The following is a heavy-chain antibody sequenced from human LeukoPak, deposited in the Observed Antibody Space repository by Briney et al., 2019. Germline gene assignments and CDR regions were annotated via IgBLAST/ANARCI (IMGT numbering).Heavy chain of an antibody. V-gene: IGHV4-59*01. CDR2: IYYSGST. J-gene: IGHJ5*02. CDR1: GGSISSYY. Sequence: PSETLSLACTVSGGSISSYYWSWIRQPPGKGLEWIGYIYYSGSTNYNPSLKSRVTISVDTSKNQFSLKLSSVTAADTAVYYCARVRGTGTTQNNWFDPWGQGTLVTVSS. D-gene: IGHD1-7*01. CDR3: ARVRGTGTTQNNWFDP.